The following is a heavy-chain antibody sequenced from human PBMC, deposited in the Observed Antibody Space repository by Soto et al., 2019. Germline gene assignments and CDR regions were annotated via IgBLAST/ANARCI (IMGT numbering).Heavy chain of an antibody. CDR2: INTDGSST. V-gene: IGHV3-74*01. CDR3: ARGLLSAPRSAYAF. D-gene: IGHD2-8*01. Sequence: EVQLAESGGGLVQPGGSLRLSCAASGLTFSNYWMHWVRQAPGKGLVWVSRINTDGSSTNYADSVKGRFTISRDNAKNTLYLQMNSLRAEDTAVYYCARGLLSAPRSAYAFWGRGTMVTVSS. CDR1: GLTFSNYW. J-gene: IGHJ3*01.